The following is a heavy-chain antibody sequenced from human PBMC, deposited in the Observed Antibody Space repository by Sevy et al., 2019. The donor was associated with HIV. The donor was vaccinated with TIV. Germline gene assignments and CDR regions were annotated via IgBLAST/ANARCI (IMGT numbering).Heavy chain of an antibody. J-gene: IGHJ4*02. CDR1: GFTFSYYA. D-gene: IGHD3-22*01. Sequence: GGFLRLSCAASGFTFSYYAMHWVRQAPGKGLEWVAVISYDGTNKQYAESVKGRFTISRDNSKNTLYLQMNSLRAEDTAVYYCARDRGYYDSSGFYSRYYFDYWGQGTLVTVSS. V-gene: IGHV3-30-3*01. CDR2: ISYDGTNK. CDR3: ARDRGYYDSSGFYSRYYFDY.